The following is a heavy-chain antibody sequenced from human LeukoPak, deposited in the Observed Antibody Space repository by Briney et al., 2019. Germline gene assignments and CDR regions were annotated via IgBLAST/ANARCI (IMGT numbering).Heavy chain of an antibody. D-gene: IGHD5-12*01. CDR3: ASQGYGSGYDHFDY. Sequence: PSETLSLTCTVSGGSISSYYWSWIRQPAGKGLEWIGRIYTSGSTNYNPSLKSRVTMSVDTSKNQFSLKLSSVTAADTAVYYCASQGYGSGYDHFDYWGQGTLVTVSS. V-gene: IGHV4-4*07. J-gene: IGHJ4*02. CDR2: IYTSGST. CDR1: GGSISSYY.